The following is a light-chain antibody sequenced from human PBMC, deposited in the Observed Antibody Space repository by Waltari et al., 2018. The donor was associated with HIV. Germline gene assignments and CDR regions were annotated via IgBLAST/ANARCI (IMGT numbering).Light chain of an antibody. Sequence: DIVLTQSPGTLSLSPGKRATLSCRASQTVTSNYFAWYQQKPGQAPRLLIYASSTRATGIPDRFSGSGSGTDFTLTISRLETEDFAVYFCQQYGSSPGTFGQGTKVEIK. CDR1: QTVTSNY. V-gene: IGKV3-20*01. J-gene: IGKJ1*01. CDR3: QQYGSSPGT. CDR2: ASS.